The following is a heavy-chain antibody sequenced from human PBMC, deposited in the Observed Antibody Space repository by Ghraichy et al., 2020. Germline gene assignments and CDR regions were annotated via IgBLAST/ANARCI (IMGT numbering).Heavy chain of an antibody. D-gene: IGHD5-18*01. V-gene: IGHV3-21*01. J-gene: IGHJ6*02. CDR1: GFTFSSYS. Sequence: GALRLSCAASGFTFSSYSMNWVRQAPGKGLEWVSSISSSSSYIYYADSVKGRFTISRDNAKNSLYLQMNSLRAEDTAVYYCARMDYSYGLDYYYGMDVWGQGTTVTVSS. CDR3: ARMDYSYGLDYYYGMDV. CDR2: ISSSSSYI.